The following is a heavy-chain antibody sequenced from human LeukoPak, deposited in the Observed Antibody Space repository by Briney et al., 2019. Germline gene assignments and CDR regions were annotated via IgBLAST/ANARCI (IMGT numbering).Heavy chain of an antibody. J-gene: IGHJ4*02. D-gene: IGHD3-22*01. CDR1: GDSISSGSYY. Sequence: SETLSLTCNVAGDSISSGSYYWSWIRQPAGKGLEWIGRIYSSGRTNYNPSLKSRLTISIDTSKNQFSLRLSPVTAADTAVYYCARDQYYYDSSAYYRFDYWGQGTLVTVSS. V-gene: IGHV4-61*02. CDR3: ARDQYYYDSSAYYRFDY. CDR2: IYSSGRT.